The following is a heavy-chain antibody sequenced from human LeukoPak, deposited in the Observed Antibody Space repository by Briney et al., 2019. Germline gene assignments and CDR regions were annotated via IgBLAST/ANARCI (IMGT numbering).Heavy chain of an antibody. CDR1: GFTVTSNY. Sequence: PGGSLRLSCAASGFTVTSNYMSWVRQAPGKGLEWVSAIYSGGSTYYADSVKGRFTIPRDNSKNTLYLQMNSLRAEDTAVYYCARRDAYYYFDYWGQGTLVTVSS. J-gene: IGHJ4*02. V-gene: IGHV3-53*01. CDR3: ARRDAYYYFDY. CDR2: IYSGGST. D-gene: IGHD5-24*01.